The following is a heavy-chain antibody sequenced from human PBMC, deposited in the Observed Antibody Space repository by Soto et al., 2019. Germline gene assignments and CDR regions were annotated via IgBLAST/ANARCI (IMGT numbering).Heavy chain of an antibody. Sequence: SETLSLTCTVAGGSISSSSYYWGWIRQPPGKGLEWSGSIYYSWSTYYNPSLKSRVTISVDTSKNQFSLKLRSVTDADTAVYYCARLLRDILTGYYFFDYWGQGTLVIVSS. CDR3: ARLLRDILTGYYFFDY. D-gene: IGHD3-9*01. CDR1: GGSISSSSYY. CDR2: IYYSWST. J-gene: IGHJ4*02. V-gene: IGHV4-39*01.